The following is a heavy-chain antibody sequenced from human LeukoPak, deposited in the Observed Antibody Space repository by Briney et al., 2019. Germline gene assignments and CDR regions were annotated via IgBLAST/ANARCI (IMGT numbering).Heavy chain of an antibody. D-gene: IGHD5-12*01. J-gene: IGHJ3*02. Sequence: ASVKVSCKASGYTFNNYGISWVRQAPGQGLEWMGWISAYNGNTNYAQKLQGRVTMTTDTSTNTAYMELRSLRSDDTAVYYCATSQSGYSAYDHRDAFDIWGQGTMVTVSS. CDR1: GYTFNNYG. CDR3: ATSQSGYSAYDHRDAFDI. V-gene: IGHV1-18*01. CDR2: ISAYNGNT.